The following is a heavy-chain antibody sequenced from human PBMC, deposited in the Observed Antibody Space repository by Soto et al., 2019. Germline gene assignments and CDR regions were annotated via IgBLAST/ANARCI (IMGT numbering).Heavy chain of an antibody. V-gene: IGHV3-30*18. CDR3: AKENQHLVHDY. CDR2: ISHDGSDK. J-gene: IGHJ4*02. Sequence: QVQLVESGGGVVRPGRSLRLTCAASGFTFRNYGMPWVRQAPGKGLEWVAVISHDGSDKYYADSMKGRFIISRDNSENTLFLNINSLKPEDTAVYYCAKENQHLVHDYWGQGTLVTVSS. D-gene: IGHD6-13*01. CDR1: GFTFRNYG.